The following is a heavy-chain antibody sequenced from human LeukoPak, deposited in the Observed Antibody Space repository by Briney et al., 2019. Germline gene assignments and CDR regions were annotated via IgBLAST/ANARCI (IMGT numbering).Heavy chain of an antibody. CDR2: INAGNGNT. V-gene: IGHV1-3*01. CDR1: GYTFTSYA. Sequence: ASVKVSCKASGYTFTSYAMHWVRQAPGQRLEWMGWINAGNGNTKYSQKSQGRVTITRDTSASTAYMELSSLRSEDTAVYYCARDLASSGYYWDWGQGTLVTVSS. J-gene: IGHJ4*02. D-gene: IGHD3-22*01. CDR3: ARDLASSGYYWD.